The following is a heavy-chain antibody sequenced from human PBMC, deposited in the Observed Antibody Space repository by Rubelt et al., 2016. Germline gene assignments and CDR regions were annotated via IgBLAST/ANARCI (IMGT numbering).Heavy chain of an antibody. CDR3: ARHDTGSFLFDF. CDR1: GGSVISGYY. Sequence: QLQESGPGLVKPSETLSLTCTVSGGSVISGYYWGWIRQPPGKGLEWLGEIDHGGNTDYIPSLKSRVSISVDTSKKQISLKLSSVTAADTAVYYCARHDTGSFLFDFWGQGTPVTVSS. V-gene: IGHV4-38-2*02. CDR2: IDHGGNT. D-gene: IGHD1-26*01. J-gene: IGHJ4*02.